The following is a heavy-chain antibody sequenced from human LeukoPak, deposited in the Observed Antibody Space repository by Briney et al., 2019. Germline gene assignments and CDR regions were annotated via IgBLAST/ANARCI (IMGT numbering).Heavy chain of an antibody. CDR1: GYSISSGYY. V-gene: IGHV4-38-2*02. J-gene: IGHJ5*02. CDR3: ARDSGYRRGFDP. CDR2: IYHSGST. Sequence: SETLSLTCAVSGYSISSGYYWGWIRQPPGKGLEWIGSIYHSGSTYYNPSLKSRVTISVDTSKNQFSLKLSSVTAADTAVYYCARDSGYRRGFDPWGQGTLVTVSS. D-gene: IGHD3-16*02.